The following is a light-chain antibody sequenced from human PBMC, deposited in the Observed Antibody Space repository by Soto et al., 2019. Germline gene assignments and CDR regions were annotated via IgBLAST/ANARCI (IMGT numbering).Light chain of an antibody. J-gene: IGKJ3*01. Sequence: EIVLTQSPSTLSLSPGERATLSCRASESVSTSYLAWYQQKPGQAPRLLIYGASGRATGIPDRFSVSASGTDFTLTISRLEPEDFAVYYCQHYGTSALFGPGTKVDIK. V-gene: IGKV3-20*01. CDR3: QHYGTSAL. CDR2: GAS. CDR1: ESVSTSY.